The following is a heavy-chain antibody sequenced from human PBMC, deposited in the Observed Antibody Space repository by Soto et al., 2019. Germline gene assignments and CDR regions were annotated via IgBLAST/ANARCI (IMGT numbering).Heavy chain of an antibody. CDR3: ARDASFYSGSYHRWFDP. D-gene: IGHD1-26*01. CDR2: IWYDGGNK. J-gene: IGHJ5*02. V-gene: IGHV3-33*01. Sequence: WWSLRLSCSASVFTCSSYGMHWFRQAPGKGLEWVAVIWYDGGNKYYADSVKGRFTISRDNSKNTLYLQMNSLRAEDTAVYYCARDASFYSGSYHRWFDPWGQGTLVTVS. CDR1: VFTCSSYG.